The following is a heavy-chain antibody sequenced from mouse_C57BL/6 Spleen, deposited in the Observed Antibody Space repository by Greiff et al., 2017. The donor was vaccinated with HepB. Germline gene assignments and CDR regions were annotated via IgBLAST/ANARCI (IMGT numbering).Heavy chain of an antibody. J-gene: IGHJ3*01. CDR2: ISNGGGST. CDR3: ARADSSGPFAY. CDR1: GFTFSDYY. V-gene: IGHV5-12*01. Sequence: DVMLVESGGGLVQPGGSLKLSCAASGFTFSDYYMYWVRQTPEKRLEWVAYISNGGGSTYYPDTVKGRFTISRDNAKNTLYLQMSRLKSEDTAMYYCARADSSGPFAYWGQGTLVTVSA. D-gene: IGHD3-2*02.